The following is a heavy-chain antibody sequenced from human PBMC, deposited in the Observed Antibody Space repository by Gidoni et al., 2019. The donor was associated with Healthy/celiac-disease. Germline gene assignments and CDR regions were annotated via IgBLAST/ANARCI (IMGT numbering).Heavy chain of an antibody. Sequence: EVQLLESGGGLVQPGGSLSLSCAASGFTFSSYAMSWVRQAPGKGLEWVSAISGSGGSTYYADSVKGRFTISRDNSKNTLYLQMNSLRAEDTAVYYCAKDALLAYDFWSGYSGYYMDVWGKGTTVTVSS. CDR3: AKDALLAYDFWSGYSGYYMDV. D-gene: IGHD3-3*01. CDR2: ISGSGGST. J-gene: IGHJ6*03. V-gene: IGHV3-23*01. CDR1: GFTFSSYA.